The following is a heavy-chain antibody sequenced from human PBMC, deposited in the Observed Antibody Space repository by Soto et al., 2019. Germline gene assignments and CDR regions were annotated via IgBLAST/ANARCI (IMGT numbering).Heavy chain of an antibody. D-gene: IGHD6-19*01. CDR3: ARVEAVAGLYNYHGLDV. Sequence: QVQLVQSGAEVKKPGSSVKVSCKVSGGTFSNYAIDWVRLAPGHGLEWIGGIVPIFGTTYYTQKFQGRAKIIADDSTTTAYVEMSSLRSEDTAIYDCARVEAVAGLYNYHGLDVWGQGAAVTVSS. J-gene: IGHJ6*02. CDR2: IVPIFGTT. V-gene: IGHV1-69*12. CDR1: GGTFSNYA.